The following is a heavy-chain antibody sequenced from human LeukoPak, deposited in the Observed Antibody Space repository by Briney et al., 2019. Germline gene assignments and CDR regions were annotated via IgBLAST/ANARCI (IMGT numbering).Heavy chain of an antibody. CDR1: GFTFSSYW. V-gene: IGHV3-74*01. Sequence: GGSLRLSCAASGFTFSSYWMHWVRQDPGKGLVWVSRIKSDGSSTSYADSVKGRFTITRDNAKNTLYLQMNILRAEDTAVDDCARVSYYYGSGSYRPTAVYYFDYWGQGTLVTVSS. J-gene: IGHJ4*02. CDR3: ARVSYYYGSGSYRPTAVYYFDY. D-gene: IGHD3-10*01. CDR2: IKSDGSST.